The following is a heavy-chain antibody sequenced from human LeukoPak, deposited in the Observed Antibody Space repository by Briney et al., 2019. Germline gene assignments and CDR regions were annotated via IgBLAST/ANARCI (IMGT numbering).Heavy chain of an antibody. D-gene: IGHD2-2*01. CDR1: GGSIGSSSYY. CDR2: IYYSGST. J-gene: IGHJ5*02. V-gene: IGHV4-39*01. Sequence: SETLSLTCTVSGGSIGSSSYYWGWIRQPPGKGLEWIGSIYYSGSTYYNPSLKSRVTISVDTSKNQFSLKLSSVTAADTAVYYCARRYCSSTSCLLSWFDPWGQGTLVTVSS. CDR3: ARRYCSSTSCLLSWFDP.